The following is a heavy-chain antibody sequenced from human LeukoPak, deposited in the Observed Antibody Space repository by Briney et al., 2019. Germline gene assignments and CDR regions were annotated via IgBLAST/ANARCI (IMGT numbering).Heavy chain of an antibody. CDR1: GGTFSSYA. D-gene: IGHD6-19*01. V-gene: IGHV1-69*04. Sequence: HGSSVKVSCKASGGTFSSYAISWVRQAPGQGLEWMGRIIPILGIANYAQKFQGRVTMTEDTSTDTAYMELSSLRSEDTAVYYCATRVPSFSRAVAGTHDAFDIWGQGTMVTVSS. CDR3: ATRVPSFSRAVAGTHDAFDI. J-gene: IGHJ3*02. CDR2: IIPILGIA.